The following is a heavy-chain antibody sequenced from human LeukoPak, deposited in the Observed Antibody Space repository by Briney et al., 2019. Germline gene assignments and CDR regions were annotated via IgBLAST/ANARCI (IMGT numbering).Heavy chain of an antibody. V-gene: IGHV3-30*02. CDR2: IQNDGGNE. CDR1: GFTFSTFH. D-gene: IGHD3-10*02. Sequence: GGSLRLSCATSGFTFSTFHMHWVRQAPGGVPEWVAFIQNDGGNEYYGDSVKGRFTTSRDNSKSTLYLQLNSLTTEDTAVYYCARSYVLTFFNPWGQGTLVTVSS. J-gene: IGHJ5*02. CDR3: ARSYVLTFFNP.